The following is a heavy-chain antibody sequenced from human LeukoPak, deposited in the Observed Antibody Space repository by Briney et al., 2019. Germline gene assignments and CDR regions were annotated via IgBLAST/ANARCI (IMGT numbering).Heavy chain of an antibody. CDR3: AKDRSDYDSSGYETYYFDY. CDR2: IWYDGSNK. V-gene: IGHV3-33*06. CDR1: GFTFSSYG. Sequence: PGGSLRLFCAASGFTFSSYGMHWVRQAPGKGLEWVAVIWYDGSNKYYADSVKGRFTISRDNSKNTLYLRMNSLRAEDTAVYYCAKDRSDYDSSGYETYYFDYWGRGTLVTVSS. D-gene: IGHD3-22*01. J-gene: IGHJ4*02.